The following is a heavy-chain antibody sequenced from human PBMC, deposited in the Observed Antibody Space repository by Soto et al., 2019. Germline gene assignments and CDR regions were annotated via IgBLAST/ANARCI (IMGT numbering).Heavy chain of an antibody. D-gene: IGHD6-13*01. CDR3: ARHRIAAAGTLDNWFDP. Sequence: SETLSLTCTVSGGSISSSSYYWGWIRQPPGKGLEWIGSIYYSGSTYYNPSLKSRVTISVDTSKNQFSLKLSSVTAADTAVYYCARHRIAAAGTLDNWFDPWGQGTLVTVSS. CDR1: GGSISSSSYY. CDR2: IYYSGST. V-gene: IGHV4-39*01. J-gene: IGHJ5*02.